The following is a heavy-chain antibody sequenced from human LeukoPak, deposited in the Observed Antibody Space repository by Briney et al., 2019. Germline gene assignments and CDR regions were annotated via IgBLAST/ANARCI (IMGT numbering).Heavy chain of an antibody. CDR2: LSRSSSYT. D-gene: IGHD3/OR15-3a*01. Sequence: GGALRLSCADSGFTFSEYYMSWMGQAPGKGVEWVSYLSRSSSYTNYGDSVKGPFTISRDNSNNSLHLHMNSLRAEDTAVYSCARVLDWIFDHWGQGTLVTVSS. J-gene: IGHJ4*02. CDR1: GFTFSEYY. CDR3: ARVLDWIFDH. V-gene: IGHV3-11*05.